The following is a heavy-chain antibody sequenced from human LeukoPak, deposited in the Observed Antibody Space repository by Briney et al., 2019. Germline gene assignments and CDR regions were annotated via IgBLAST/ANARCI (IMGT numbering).Heavy chain of an antibody. CDR1: GGSISSGSYY. J-gene: IGHJ4*02. Sequence: TLSLTCTVSGGSISSGSYYGSWIRQPAGKGLEWIGRIYTSGSTNYNPSLKSRVTISVDTSKNQFSLKLSSVTAADTAVYYCARSRYSSSWYEESGYWGQGTLVTVSS. CDR3: ARSRYSSSWYEESGY. V-gene: IGHV4-61*02. D-gene: IGHD6-13*01. CDR2: IYTSGST.